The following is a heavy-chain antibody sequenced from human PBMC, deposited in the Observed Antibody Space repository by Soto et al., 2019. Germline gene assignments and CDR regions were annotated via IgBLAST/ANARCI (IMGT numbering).Heavy chain of an antibody. CDR3: ARVEAVAGTEYFQH. V-gene: IGHV4-59*01. CDR1: GGSIGSYY. D-gene: IGHD6-19*01. Sequence: KSSETLSLTCTVSGGSIGSYYWSWIRQPPGKGLEWIGYIYYSGSTNYNPSLKSRVTISVDTSKNQFSLKLSSVTAADTAVYYCARVEAVAGTEYFQHWGQGTLVTVSS. CDR2: IYYSGST. J-gene: IGHJ1*01.